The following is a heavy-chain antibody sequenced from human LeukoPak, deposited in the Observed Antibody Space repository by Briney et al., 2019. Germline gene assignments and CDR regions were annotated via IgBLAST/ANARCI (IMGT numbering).Heavy chain of an antibody. Sequence: GGSLRLSCAASGFTFSDYYMSWIRQAPGKGLEWVSYISSSGSTIYYADSVKGRFTISRDNAKNSLYLQMNSLGAEDAAVYYCARDAPYSSSSIVDYWGQGTLVTVSS. V-gene: IGHV3-11*01. J-gene: IGHJ4*02. CDR1: GFTFSDYY. CDR2: ISSSGSTI. D-gene: IGHD6-6*01. CDR3: ARDAPYSSSSIVDY.